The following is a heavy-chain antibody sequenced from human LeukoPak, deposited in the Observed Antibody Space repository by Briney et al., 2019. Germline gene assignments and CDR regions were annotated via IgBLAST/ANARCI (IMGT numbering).Heavy chain of an antibody. CDR3: TRRYYYDSSGYFDY. D-gene: IGHD3-22*01. CDR1: GYSFTSYW. V-gene: IGHV5-51*01. J-gene: IGHJ4*02. Sequence: GESLKISCKGSGYSFTSYWIGWVRQMPGRGLEWMGIIYPGDSGTRYRPSFQGQVTISADKSISTAYLQWSSLKASDTAMYYCTRRYYYDSSGYFDYWGQGTLVTVSS. CDR2: IYPGDSGT.